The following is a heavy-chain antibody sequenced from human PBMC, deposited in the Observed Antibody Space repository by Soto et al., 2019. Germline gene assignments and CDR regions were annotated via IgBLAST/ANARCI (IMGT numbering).Heavy chain of an antibody. D-gene: IGHD6-13*01. Sequence: SETLSLTCTVSGGSISSSSYYWGWIRQPPGKGLEWIGSIYYSGSTYYNPSLKSRVTISVDTSKNQFSLKLSSVTAADTAVYYCARHGGIAAAGTWGSLFDYWGQGTLVTVSS. J-gene: IGHJ4*02. CDR1: GGSISSSSYY. CDR2: IYYSGST. V-gene: IGHV4-39*01. CDR3: ARHGGIAAAGTWGSLFDY.